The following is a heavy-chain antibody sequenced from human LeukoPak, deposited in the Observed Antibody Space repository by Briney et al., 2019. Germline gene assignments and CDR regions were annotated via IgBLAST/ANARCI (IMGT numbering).Heavy chain of an antibody. V-gene: IGHV3-74*01. J-gene: IGHJ4*02. Sequence: PGGSLRLSCAASGFTFSGHWMHWVRQAPEKGLVWVSRINSDGRSRDYADSVKGRFTISRDKAKNTLYLQMNSLRAEDTAVYYCARGASDSSGYFDYWGQGTLVSVCS. D-gene: IGHD3-22*01. CDR2: INSDGRSR. CDR3: ARGASDSSGYFDY. CDR1: GFTFSGHW.